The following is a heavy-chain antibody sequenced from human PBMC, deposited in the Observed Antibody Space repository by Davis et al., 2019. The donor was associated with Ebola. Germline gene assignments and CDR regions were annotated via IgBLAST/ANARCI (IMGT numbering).Heavy chain of an antibody. Sequence: GESLKISCKDSGNSFTSHWIGWVRQMPGKGLYWMGIIYTGDSDTRYSPSFQGQVTISADKSINTAFLQWSSLKASDTAMYYCARRDAYNRPLDYWGQGTLVTVSS. CDR3: ARRDAYNRPLDY. V-gene: IGHV5-51*01. CDR2: IYTGDSDT. CDR1: GNSFTSHW. D-gene: IGHD5-24*01. J-gene: IGHJ4*02.